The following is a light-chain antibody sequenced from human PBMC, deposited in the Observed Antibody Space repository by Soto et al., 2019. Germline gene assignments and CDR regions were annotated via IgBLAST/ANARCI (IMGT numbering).Light chain of an antibody. Sequence: EIVLTQSPGTLSLSPGERATLSCRASQSVSSSYLAWYQQKAGQAPRLLIYGASGRATGIPDRFSGSGSGTDFTLTISRLEPEDFAVYYCQQYGTSPPFTFGQGTRLEIK. J-gene: IGKJ5*01. CDR3: QQYGTSPPFT. CDR1: QSVSSSY. V-gene: IGKV3-20*01. CDR2: GAS.